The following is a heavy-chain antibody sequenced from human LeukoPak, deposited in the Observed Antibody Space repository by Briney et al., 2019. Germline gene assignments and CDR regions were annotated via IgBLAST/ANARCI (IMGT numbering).Heavy chain of an antibody. J-gene: IGHJ3*02. V-gene: IGHV1-24*01. CDR2: FDPEDGET. Sequence: ASVKVSCKVSGYTLTKLSMHWVRQAPGKGLEWMGGFDPEDGETIYAQKFQGRVTMTEDTSTDTAYMELSSLRSEDTAVYYCATEKYYYDSSGYYRAFDIWGQGTMVTVSS. D-gene: IGHD3-22*01. CDR3: ATEKYYYDSSGYYRAFDI. CDR1: GYTLTKLS.